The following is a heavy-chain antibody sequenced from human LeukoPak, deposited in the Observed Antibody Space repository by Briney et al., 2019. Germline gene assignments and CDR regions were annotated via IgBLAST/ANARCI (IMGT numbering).Heavy chain of an antibody. J-gene: IGHJ4*02. Sequence: KPSETLSLTCAVYGGSFSGYYWSWIRQPPGKGLEWIGEINHSGSTNYNPSLKSRVTISVDTSKNQFSLKLSSVTVADTAVYYCARVPLDYWGQGTLVTVSS. CDR2: INHSGST. CDR1: GGSFSGYY. CDR3: ARVPLDY. V-gene: IGHV4-34*01.